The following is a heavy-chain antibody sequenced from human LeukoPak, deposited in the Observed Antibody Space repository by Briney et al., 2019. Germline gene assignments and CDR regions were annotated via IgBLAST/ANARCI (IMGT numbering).Heavy chain of an antibody. D-gene: IGHD3-22*01. J-gene: IGHJ4*02. CDR2: INHSGST. Sequence: SETLSLTCAVYGGSFSGYYWSWIRQPPGKGLEWIGEINHSGSTNYNPSLTSRVIISVDTSKNQFSLKLSSVTAADTAVYYCGYYDSSGYVDYWGQGTLVTVSS. CDR3: GYYDSSGYVDY. V-gene: IGHV4-34*01. CDR1: GGSFSGYY.